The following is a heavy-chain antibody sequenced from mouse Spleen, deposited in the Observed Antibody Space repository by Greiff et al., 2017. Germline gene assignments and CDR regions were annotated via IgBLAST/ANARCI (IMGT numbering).Heavy chain of an antibody. D-gene: IGHD2-3*01. V-gene: IGHV5-12*02. J-gene: IGHJ4*01. CDR3: ARHEGDGGPVDY. CDR1: GFTFSDYY. CDR2: ISNGGGST. Sequence: DVKLVESGGGLVQPGGSLKLSCATSGFTFSDYYMYWVRQTPEKRLEWVAYISNGGGSTYYPDTVKGRFTISRDNAKNTLYLQMSRLKSEDTAMYYCARHEGDGGPVDYWGQGTSVTVSS.